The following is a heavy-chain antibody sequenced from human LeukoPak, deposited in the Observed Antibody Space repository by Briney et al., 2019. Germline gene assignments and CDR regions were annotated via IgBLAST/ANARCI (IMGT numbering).Heavy chain of an antibody. D-gene: IGHD6-19*01. J-gene: IGHJ4*02. Sequence: ASVKVSCKASGYTFTSYGISWVRQAPGQGLEWLGWISAYNGNTNYAQKLQGRVTMTTDTSTSTAYMELRSLRSDDTAVYYCARVSTAVAGSPGTPDYWGQGTLVTVSS. CDR1: GYTFTSYG. CDR2: ISAYNGNT. CDR3: ARVSTAVAGSPGTPDY. V-gene: IGHV1-18*01.